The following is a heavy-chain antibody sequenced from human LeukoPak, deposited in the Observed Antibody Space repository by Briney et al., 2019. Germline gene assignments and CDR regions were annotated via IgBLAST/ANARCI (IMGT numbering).Heavy chain of an antibody. D-gene: IGHD3-22*01. J-gene: IGHJ4*02. CDR1: GYSISSGYY. V-gene: IGHV4-38-2*02. CDR3: ARVTGYMIEDYFDY. CDR2: IYHSGST. Sequence: SETLSLTCTVSGYSISSGYYWGWIRQPPGKGLEWIGSIYHSGSTYYNPSLKSRVTISVDTSKNQFSLRLRSVTAADTAVYYCARVTGYMIEDYFDYWGQGTLVTVSS.